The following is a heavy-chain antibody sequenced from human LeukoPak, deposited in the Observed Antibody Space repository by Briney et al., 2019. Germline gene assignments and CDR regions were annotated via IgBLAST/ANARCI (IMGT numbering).Heavy chain of an antibody. V-gene: IGHV4-39*07. D-gene: IGHD4-17*01. CDR1: GGSISSSSYY. J-gene: IGHJ6*03. Sequence: SETLSLTCTVSGGSISSSSYYWGWIRQPPGKGLEWIGSIYYSGSTYYNPSHKSRVTISVDTSKNQFSLKLSSVTAADTAVYYCARHYGDYWYYYYMDVWGKGTTVTVSS. CDR2: IYYSGST. CDR3: ARHYGDYWYYYYMDV.